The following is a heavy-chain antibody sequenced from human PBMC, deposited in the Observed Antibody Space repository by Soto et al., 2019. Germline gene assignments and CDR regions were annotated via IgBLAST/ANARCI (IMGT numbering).Heavy chain of an antibody. CDR1: GFTFSSYA. V-gene: IGHV3-30-3*01. D-gene: IGHD1-20*01. J-gene: IGHJ4*02. CDR2: ISYDGSNK. CDR3: ARVPGKLNWNDLPDY. Sequence: GGSLRLSCAASGFTFSSYAMHWVRQAPGKGLEWVAVISYDGSNKYYADSVKGRFTISRDNSKNTLYLQMNSLRAEDTAVYYCARVPGKLNWNDLPDYWGQGTLVTVSS.